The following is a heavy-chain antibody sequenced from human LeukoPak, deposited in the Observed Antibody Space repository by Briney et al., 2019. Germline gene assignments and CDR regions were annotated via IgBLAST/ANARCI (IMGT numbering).Heavy chain of an antibody. Sequence: ASVKVSCKASGYTFTGYYMHWVRQAPGQGLEWMGWINPNSGGTNYAQKFQGRVTMTRDTSISTAYMELSRLRAEDTAVYYCAKTHIGITRKQSDYWGQGTLVTVSS. CDR1: GYTFTGYY. CDR2: INPNSGGT. D-gene: IGHD2-21*01. CDR3: AKTHIGITRKQSDY. J-gene: IGHJ4*02. V-gene: IGHV1-2*02.